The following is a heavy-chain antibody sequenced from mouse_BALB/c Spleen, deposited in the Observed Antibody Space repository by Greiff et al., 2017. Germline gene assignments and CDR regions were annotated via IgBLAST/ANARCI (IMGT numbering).Heavy chain of an antibody. CDR1: GFTFSDYY. D-gene: IGHD4-1*01. V-gene: IGHV5-4*02. J-gene: IGHJ3*01. CDR3: ARWESAY. CDR2: ISDGGSYT. Sequence: EVKLVESGGGLVKPGGSLKLSCAASGFTFSDYYMYWVRQTPEKRLEWVATISDGGSYTYYPDSVKGRFTISRDNAKNNLYLQMSSLKSEDTAMYYCARWESAYWGQGTLVTVSA.